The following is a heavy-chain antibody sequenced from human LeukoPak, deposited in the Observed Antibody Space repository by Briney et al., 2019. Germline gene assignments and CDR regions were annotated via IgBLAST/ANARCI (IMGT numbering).Heavy chain of an antibody. CDR3: ARSYSSGPFDL. CDR1: ADSISNNIYY. D-gene: IGHD6-19*01. J-gene: IGHJ4*02. V-gene: IGHV4-61*01. Sequence: SETLSLTCTVSADSISNNIYYWNWIRQPPGKGLEWIGYIYYSGSTKYNASLKSRVTISLDTSNNQFSLKLRSMTAADTAVYYCARSYSSGPFDLRGQGTLVIASS. CDR2: IYYSGST.